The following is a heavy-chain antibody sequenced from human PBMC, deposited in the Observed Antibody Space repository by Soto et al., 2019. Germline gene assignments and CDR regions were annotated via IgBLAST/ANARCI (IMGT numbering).Heavy chain of an antibody. Sequence: GGSLRLSCAAPGFTFSASAMHWVRQASGKGLGWVGRIRSKVNNYATTYAASVNGRFTISRDDSKNTAYLEMNSLKTEDTAVYYCTRFSYSETYFFDYWGQGTVVTVSS. J-gene: IGHJ4*02. V-gene: IGHV3-73*01. D-gene: IGHD1-26*01. CDR1: GFTFSASA. CDR2: IRSKVNNYAT. CDR3: TRFSYSETYFFDY.